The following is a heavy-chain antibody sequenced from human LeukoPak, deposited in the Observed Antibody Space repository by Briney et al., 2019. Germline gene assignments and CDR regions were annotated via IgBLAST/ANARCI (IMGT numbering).Heavy chain of an antibody. D-gene: IGHD3-10*01. V-gene: IGHV3-48*04. CDR3: ARAPRGYGSGRYYFDY. CDR1: GFTFSGHN. CDR2: VSISSGTI. J-gene: IGHJ4*02. Sequence: GGSLRLSCAASGFTFSGHNMNWVRQAPGKGLEWISFVSISSGTIYYADSVNGRFRISRDNAKSSLDLEMNSLRAEDTAVYYCARAPRGYGSGRYYFDYWGQGTLVTVSS.